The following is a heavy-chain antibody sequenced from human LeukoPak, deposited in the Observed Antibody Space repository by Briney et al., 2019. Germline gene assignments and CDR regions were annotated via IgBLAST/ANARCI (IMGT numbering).Heavy chain of an antibody. J-gene: IGHJ5*02. Sequence: GGSLRLSCAASGFTFSDYGMHWIRQAPGKGLEWAAMISYDGSNTYYADSVKGRFTISRDTSKNTLYLQMDSLRDEDTAVYYCARDWASSDWYNWFDPWGQGTRVTVSS. D-gene: IGHD6-13*01. CDR3: ARDWASSDWYNWFDP. V-gene: IGHV3-30*03. CDR1: GFTFSDYG. CDR2: ISYDGSNT.